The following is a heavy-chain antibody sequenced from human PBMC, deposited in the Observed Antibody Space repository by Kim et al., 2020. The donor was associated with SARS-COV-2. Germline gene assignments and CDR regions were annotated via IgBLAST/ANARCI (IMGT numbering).Heavy chain of an antibody. CDR3: ARDPYGGDLFYYYYGMDV. J-gene: IGHJ6*02. V-gene: IGHV3-21*01. D-gene: IGHD2-21*01. CDR2: ISSSSSYI. Sequence: GGSLILSCAASGFTFSSYSMNWVRQAPGKGLEWVSSISSSSSYIYYADSVKGRFTISRDNAKNSLYLQMNSLRAEDTAVYYCARDPYGGDLFYYYYGMDVWGQGTTVTVSS. CDR1: GFTFSSYS.